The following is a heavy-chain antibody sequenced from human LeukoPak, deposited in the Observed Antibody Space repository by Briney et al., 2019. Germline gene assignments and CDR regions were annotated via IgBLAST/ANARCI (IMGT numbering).Heavy chain of an antibody. CDR3: ARELGGDYAIGGYYDDY. V-gene: IGHV1-2*02. J-gene: IGHJ4*02. Sequence: ASVKVSCKTSGYTFTGYYLHWVRQAPGQGLEWMGWINPNSGGTNYARNFLGRVTMTRDTSISTAYMELSRLRSDDTAVYYCARELGGDYAIGGYYDDYWGQGTLVTVSS. D-gene: IGHD3-22*01. CDR1: GYTFTGYY. CDR2: INPNSGGT.